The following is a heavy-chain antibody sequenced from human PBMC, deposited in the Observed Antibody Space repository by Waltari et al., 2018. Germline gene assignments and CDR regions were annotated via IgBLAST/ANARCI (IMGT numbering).Heavy chain of an antibody. J-gene: IGHJ4*02. CDR2: IYYRGST. Sequence: QLQLQESGPGLVKPSETLSLTCTVSGGSISSRSYYWGWTRQPPGKGLEWIGSIYYRGSTYYNPSLKSRVTISVDTSKNQFSLKLSSVTAADTAVYYCARHDYSSGRRDYWGQGTLVTVSS. D-gene: IGHD6-19*01. CDR3: ARHDYSSGRRDY. V-gene: IGHV4-39*01. CDR1: GGSISSRSYY.